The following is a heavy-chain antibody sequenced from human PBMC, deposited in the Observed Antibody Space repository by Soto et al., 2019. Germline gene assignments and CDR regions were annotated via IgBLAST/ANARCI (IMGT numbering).Heavy chain of an antibody. CDR2: ISGYNVNT. CDR3: ARDPGLGFGYRQAFAMCV. D-gene: IGHD5-18*01. V-gene: IGHV1-18*01. CDR1: GYTFSNYG. Sequence: ASVKVSCKASGYTFSNYGISGVRQGPGQGLEWMGWISGYNVNTHYEEKVQDRIKMTTDTSTSTTYMELRSLRSDDTAVYFCARDPGLGFGYRQAFAMCVCGEVTTVTVSS. J-gene: IGHJ6*04.